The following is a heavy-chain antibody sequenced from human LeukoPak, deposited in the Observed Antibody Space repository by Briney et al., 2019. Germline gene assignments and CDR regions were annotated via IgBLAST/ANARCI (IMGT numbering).Heavy chain of an antibody. D-gene: IGHD1-1*01. CDR3: ARERNTTGEFDP. CDR2: INAGNGNT. J-gene: IGHJ5*02. V-gene: IGHV1-3*01. CDR1: GYTFTSYA. Sequence: VASVKVSCKASGYTFTSYAMHWVRQAPGQRLEWMGWINAGNGNTKYSQKFQGRVTITRDTSASTAYMELSSLRSEDTAVYYCARERNTTGEFDPWGQGTLVTVSS.